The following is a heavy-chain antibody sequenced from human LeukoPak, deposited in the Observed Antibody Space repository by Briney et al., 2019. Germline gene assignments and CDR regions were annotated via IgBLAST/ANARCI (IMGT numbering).Heavy chain of an antibody. Sequence: PSETLSLTCTISGGSVSDYYWSWIRQSPGKGLEWIGEINHSGSTNYNPSLKSRVTISLDTSRNQFSLKLSSVTAADTAVYYCARGDYYDTNSYYFDYWGQGTLVTVSS. J-gene: IGHJ4*02. CDR3: ARGDYYDTNSYYFDY. CDR2: INHSGST. D-gene: IGHD3-22*01. CDR1: GGSVSDYY. V-gene: IGHV4-34*01.